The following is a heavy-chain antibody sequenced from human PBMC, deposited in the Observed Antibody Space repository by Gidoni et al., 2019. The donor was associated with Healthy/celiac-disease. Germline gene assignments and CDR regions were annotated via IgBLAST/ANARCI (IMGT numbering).Heavy chain of an antibody. D-gene: IGHD3-22*01. CDR3: ARHGGVYWYDSSGYPYYFDY. CDR1: GGSISSSSYY. V-gene: IGHV4-39*01. J-gene: IGHJ4*02. CDR2: IYYSGST. Sequence: QLQLQESGPGLVKPSETLSLTCTVPGGSISSSSYYWGWIRQPPGKGLEWIGSIYYSGSTYYNPSLKSRVTISVDTSKNQFSLKLSSVTAADTAVYYCARHGGVYWYDSSGYPYYFDYWGQGTLVTVSS.